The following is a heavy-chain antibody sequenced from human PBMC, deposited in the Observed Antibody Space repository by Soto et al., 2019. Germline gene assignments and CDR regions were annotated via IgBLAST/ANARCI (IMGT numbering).Heavy chain of an antibody. CDR3: ARDHASSGYHLFDY. J-gene: IGHJ5*01. CDR2: INPRSGST. D-gene: IGHD3-22*01. CDR1: GYTFTSYH. Sequence: ASVKVSGNASGYTFTSYHMHWERQAPGQGLEWMGKINPRSGSTSYAQKFQARVTLTRVTSTSTVYMELSSLRSEDTAVYYCARDHASSGYHLFDYWGLGTMVTVTS. V-gene: IGHV1-46*01.